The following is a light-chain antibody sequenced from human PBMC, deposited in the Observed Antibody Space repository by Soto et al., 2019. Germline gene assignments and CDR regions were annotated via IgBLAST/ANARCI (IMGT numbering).Light chain of an antibody. CDR2: DVS. J-gene: IGLJ2*01. CDR1: STDVGGYNY. V-gene: IGLV2-14*03. CDR3: SSYRSSITVV. Sequence: QSALTQPASVSGSPGQSITISCTGTSTDVGGYNYVSWYQQHPGKAPKLMIYDVSNRPSGVSNRFSGSKSGNTASLTISGLQAEDEADYYCSSYRSSITVVFGGGTRSPS.